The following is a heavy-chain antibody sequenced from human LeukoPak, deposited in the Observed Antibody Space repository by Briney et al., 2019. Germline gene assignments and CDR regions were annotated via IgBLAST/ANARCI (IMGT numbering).Heavy chain of an antibody. J-gene: IGHJ4*02. CDR3: AREGGLQLYYFDY. Sequence: ASVTVSCTASGYTFTSYDINWVRQATGQGLEWMGWMNPNSGNTGYAQKFQGRVTMTRNTSISTAYMELSSLRSDDTAVYYCAREGGLQLYYFDYWGQGTLVTVSS. CDR1: GYTFTSYD. CDR2: MNPNSGNT. V-gene: IGHV1-8*01. D-gene: IGHD5-18*01.